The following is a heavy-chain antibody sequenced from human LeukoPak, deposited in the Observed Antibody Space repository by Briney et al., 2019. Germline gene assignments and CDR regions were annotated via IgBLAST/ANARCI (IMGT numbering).Heavy chain of an antibody. D-gene: IGHD6-19*01. Sequence: GGALRLSCAASGFTFSSYWMHWVRQAPGKGLVWVSRVNPQGSETSYADSVRGRFTISRDNAKDALHLQMDNLRAEDTAVYYCARARWSSTGWFFGYWGQGTLVTVSS. CDR2: VNPQGSET. J-gene: IGHJ4*02. CDR3: ARARWSSTGWFFGY. CDR1: GFTFSSYW. V-gene: IGHV3-74*01.